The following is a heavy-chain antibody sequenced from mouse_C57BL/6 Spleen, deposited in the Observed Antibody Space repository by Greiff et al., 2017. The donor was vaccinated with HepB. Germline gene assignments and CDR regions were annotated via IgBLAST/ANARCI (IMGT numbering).Heavy chain of an antibody. J-gene: IGHJ4*01. D-gene: IGHD2-3*01. CDR1: GYTFTSYW. CDR3: AREGWLLYAMDY. CDR2: IHPNSGST. Sequence: QVQLQQPGAELVKPGASVKLSCKASGYTFTSYWMHWVKQRPGQGLEWIGMIHPNSGSTNYNEKFKSKATLTVDKSSSTAYMQLISLTSEDSAVYYCAREGWLLYAMDYWGQGTSVTVSS. V-gene: IGHV1-64*01.